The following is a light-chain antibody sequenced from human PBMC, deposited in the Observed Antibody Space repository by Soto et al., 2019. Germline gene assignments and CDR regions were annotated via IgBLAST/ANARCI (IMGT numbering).Light chain of an antibody. V-gene: IGKV3-15*01. J-gene: IGKJ1*01. CDR3: QQYNNFWT. Sequence: EVVMTQSPDTLSVSPGERVTLSCRASQSLRSNLAWYQQKPGQAPSLLIYGASTRATGIPARFSGSGSGTAFTLTISSLQSENFAVYYCQQYNNFWTFGQGTKVEIK. CDR2: GAS. CDR1: QSLRSN.